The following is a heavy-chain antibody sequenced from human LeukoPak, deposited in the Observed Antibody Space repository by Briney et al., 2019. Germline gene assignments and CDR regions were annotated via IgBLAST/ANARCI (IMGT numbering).Heavy chain of an antibody. V-gene: IGHV3-21*01. Sequence: GGSLRLSCAASGFTFSSYSMNWVRQAPGKGLEWVSSISSSSSYIYYADSVKGRFTISRDNAKNSLYLQMNSLRAEDTAVYYCAREDGYCSGGNCYSYFDSWGQGTLVTVSS. J-gene: IGHJ4*02. CDR1: GFTFSSYS. D-gene: IGHD2-15*01. CDR3: AREDGYCSGGNCYSYFDS. CDR2: ISSSSSYI.